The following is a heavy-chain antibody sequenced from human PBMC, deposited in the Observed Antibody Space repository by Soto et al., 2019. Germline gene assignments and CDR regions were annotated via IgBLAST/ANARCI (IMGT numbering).Heavy chain of an antibody. J-gene: IGHJ6*02. CDR3: AREQNCSGGSCYPGYYYYGMDV. Sequence: SVKVSCKASGGTFSSYAISWVRQAPGQGLEWMGGIIPIFGTANYAQKFQGRVTITADESTSTAYMELSSLRSEDTAVYYCAREQNCSGGSCYPGYYYYGMDVWGQGTTVTVSS. CDR1: GGTFSSYA. CDR2: IIPIFGTA. D-gene: IGHD2-15*01. V-gene: IGHV1-69*13.